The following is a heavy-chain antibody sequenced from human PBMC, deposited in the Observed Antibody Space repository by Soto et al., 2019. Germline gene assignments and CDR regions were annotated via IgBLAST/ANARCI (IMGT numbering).Heavy chain of an antibody. J-gene: IGHJ4*02. CDR1: GYTFTSYY. V-gene: IGHV1-46*01. CDR3: ARDLWIIVGATDDY. D-gene: IGHD1-26*01. Sequence: ASVKVSCKASGYTFTSYYMHWGRQAPGQGLEWMGIINPSGGSRSYAQKFQGRVTMNRDRSTSTVNMELRSLRSEDTAVYYCARDLWIIVGATDDYWGQGTLVTVSS. CDR2: INPSGGSR.